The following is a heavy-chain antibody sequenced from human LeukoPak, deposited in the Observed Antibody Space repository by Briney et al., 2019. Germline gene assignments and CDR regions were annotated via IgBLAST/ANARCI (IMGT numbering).Heavy chain of an antibody. J-gene: IGHJ3*02. Sequence: GESLKISCKDSGYSFITYWIGWVRQMPGKGLEWMGIVYPGDSDTRYSPSFEGQVTISADKSISTAFLQWNSLKASDTAMYYCARRNPLTQDAFDIWGQGTMVTVSS. D-gene: IGHD2-21*02. CDR1: GYSFITYW. V-gene: IGHV5-51*01. CDR2: VYPGDSDT. CDR3: ARRNPLTQDAFDI.